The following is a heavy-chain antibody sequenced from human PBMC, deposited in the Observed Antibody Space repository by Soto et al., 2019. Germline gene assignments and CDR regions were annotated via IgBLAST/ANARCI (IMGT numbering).Heavy chain of an antibody. CDR2: LSHDGNSE. D-gene: IGHD3-10*01. Sequence: QVQLVESGGGVVQPGRSLRLSCAASGFTFSSYALHWVRQASGKGLEWVAVLSHDGNSEYYADSVKGRFTISRDNSRNTLYLQMNSLRDEDTAVYYCARDGGPDYGDYWGQGTLVTVSS. CDR3: ARDGGPDYGDY. CDR1: GFTFSSYA. V-gene: IGHV3-30-3*01. J-gene: IGHJ4*02.